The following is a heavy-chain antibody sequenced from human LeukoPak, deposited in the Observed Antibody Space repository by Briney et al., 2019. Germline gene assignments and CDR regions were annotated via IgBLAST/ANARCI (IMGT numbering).Heavy chain of an antibody. D-gene: IGHD5-18*01. J-gene: IGHJ4*02. V-gene: IGHV3-66*02. CDR1: GFTVSSNY. CDR3: ARDGYSYGYFDY. Sequence: GGSLRLSCAASGFTVSSNYMSWVRQAPGKGLGWVSVIYSGGSTYYADSVKGRFTISRDNSKNTLYLQMNSLRAEDTAVYYCARDGYSYGYFDYWGQGTPVTVSS. CDR2: IYSGGST.